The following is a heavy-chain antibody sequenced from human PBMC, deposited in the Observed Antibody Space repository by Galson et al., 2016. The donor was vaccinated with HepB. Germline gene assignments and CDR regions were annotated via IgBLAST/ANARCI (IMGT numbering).Heavy chain of an antibody. D-gene: IGHD6-19*01. CDR2: ITWNSGSK. CDR3: AKDIVVSGTRTLDC. Sequence: SLRLSCAASGFTFDDFAMHWVRQASGKGLEWVSGITWNSGSKDYADSVKGRFTISRDNAKNSLYLQMNSLRAEDTALYYCAKDIVVSGTRTLDCWGQGTLVTVST. CDR1: GFTFDDFA. J-gene: IGHJ4*02. V-gene: IGHV3-9*01.